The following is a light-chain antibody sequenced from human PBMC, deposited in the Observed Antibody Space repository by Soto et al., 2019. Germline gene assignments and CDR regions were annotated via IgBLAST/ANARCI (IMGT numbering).Light chain of an antibody. Sequence: EIVLTQSPGTLSLSPGERATLSCRASQSVSSSYLAWYQQKPGQAPRLLIYGESSRATGIPDRYSGSVSGTDFTLTNSRLEPEDFAVYYCQQYGSSPFTFGPGTKVDIK. V-gene: IGKV3-20*01. CDR1: QSVSSSY. CDR2: GES. CDR3: QQYGSSPFT. J-gene: IGKJ3*01.